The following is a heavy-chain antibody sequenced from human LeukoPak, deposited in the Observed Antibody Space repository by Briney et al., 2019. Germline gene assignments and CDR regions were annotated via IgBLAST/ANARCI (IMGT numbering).Heavy chain of an antibody. D-gene: IGHD3-16*02. CDR2: ISGSGGST. V-gene: IGHV3-23*01. CDR1: GFTFSSYA. J-gene: IGHJ4*02. Sequence: GGSLRLSCAASGFTFSSYAMSWVRQAPGKGLEWVSAISGSGGSTYYADSVRGRFTISRDNSKNTLYLQMNSLRAEETAVYYCAKDPIGLRNYDYVWGSYRFQDYWGQGTLVTVSS. CDR3: AKDPIGLRNYDYVWGSYRFQDY.